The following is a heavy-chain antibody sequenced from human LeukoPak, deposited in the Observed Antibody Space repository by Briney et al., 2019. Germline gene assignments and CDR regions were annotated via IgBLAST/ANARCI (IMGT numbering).Heavy chain of an antibody. CDR1: GYTFTGYY. CDR2: INPNSGGT. V-gene: IGHV1-2*06. CDR3: ARDLSITIFGVSNWFDP. D-gene: IGHD3-3*01. J-gene: IGHJ5*02. Sequence: GASVKVSCKASGYTFTGYYMHWVRQAPGQGLEWMGRINPNSGGTNYAQEFQGRVTMTRDTSISTAYMELSRLRSDDTAVYYCARDLSITIFGVSNWFDPWGQGTLVTVSS.